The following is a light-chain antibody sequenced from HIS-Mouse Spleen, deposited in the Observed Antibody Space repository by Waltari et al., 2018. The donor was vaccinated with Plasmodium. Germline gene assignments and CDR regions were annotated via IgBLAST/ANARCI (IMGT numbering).Light chain of an antibody. CDR1: SSDVGSYNL. V-gene: IGLV2-23*01. CDR2: EGS. Sequence: QSALTQPASVSGSPGQSITISCTGTSSDVGSYNLVSWYQQHPGKAPKLMIYEGSKRPSGVANRFSGSKSGNTASLTSAGLQAEDEADYYCCSDAGSSTNGVFGGGTKLTVL. J-gene: IGLJ3*02. CDR3: CSDAGSSTNGV.